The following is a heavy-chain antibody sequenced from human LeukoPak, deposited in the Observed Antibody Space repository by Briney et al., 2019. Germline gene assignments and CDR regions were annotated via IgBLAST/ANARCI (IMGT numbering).Heavy chain of an antibody. CDR3: ARGSGSYIFDP. Sequence: GASVKVSCKASGGTFSSYAISWVRQAPGQGLEWMGRIIPILGIANYAQKFQGRVTITADKSTSTAYMELSSLRPEDTAVYYCARGSGSYIFDPWGQGTLVTVSS. J-gene: IGHJ5*02. V-gene: IGHV1-69*04. CDR2: IIPILGIA. CDR1: GGTFSSYA. D-gene: IGHD3-10*01.